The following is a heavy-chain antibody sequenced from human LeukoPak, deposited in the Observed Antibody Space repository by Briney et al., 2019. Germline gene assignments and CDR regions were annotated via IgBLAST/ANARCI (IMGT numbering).Heavy chain of an antibody. CDR3: ARDRGRYFDWLFSTVDY. V-gene: IGHV1-18*01. J-gene: IGHJ4*02. CDR1: GYTFTSYG. D-gene: IGHD3-9*01. Sequence: DSVKVSCKASGYTFTSYGISWVRQAPGQGLEWMGWISAYNGNTNYAQKLQGRVTMTTDTSTSTAYMELRSLRSDDTAVYYCARDRGRYFDWLFSTVDYWGQGTLVTVSS. CDR2: ISAYNGNT.